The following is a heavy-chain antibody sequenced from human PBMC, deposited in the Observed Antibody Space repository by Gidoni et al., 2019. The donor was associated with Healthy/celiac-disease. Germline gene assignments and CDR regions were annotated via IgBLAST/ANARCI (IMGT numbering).Heavy chain of an antibody. V-gene: IGHV3-23*01. J-gene: IGHJ1*01. CDR3: AKGLWGDFWSGYSFQH. CDR2: ISCSGGST. D-gene: IGHD3-3*01. CDR1: GLTFSSYA. Sequence: EVQLLESGGGLVQPGGSLRLSCAASGLTFSSYAMSWVRQAPGKGLEWVSAISCSGGSTYYADSVKGRFTISRDNSKNTLYLQMNSLRAEDTAVYYCAKGLWGDFWSGYSFQHWGQGTLVTVSS.